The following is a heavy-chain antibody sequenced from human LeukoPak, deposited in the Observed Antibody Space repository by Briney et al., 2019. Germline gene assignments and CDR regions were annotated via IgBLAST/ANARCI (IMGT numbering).Heavy chain of an antibody. V-gene: IGHV4-34*01. Sequence: SETLSLTCTVSGGSISSYYWSWIRQPPGKGLEWIGEINHSGSTNYNPSLKSRVTISVDTSKNQFSLKLSSVTAADTAVYYCARRYSSSWYRWFDPWGQGTLVTVSS. CDR3: ARRYSSSWYRWFDP. J-gene: IGHJ5*02. CDR1: GGSISSYY. CDR2: INHSGST. D-gene: IGHD6-13*01.